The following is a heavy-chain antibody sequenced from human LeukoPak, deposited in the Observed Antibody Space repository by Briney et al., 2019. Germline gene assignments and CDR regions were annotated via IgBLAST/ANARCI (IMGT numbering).Heavy chain of an antibody. D-gene: IGHD3-22*01. CDR3: ATPYYDSSGGDYYYYYGMDV. J-gene: IGHJ6*02. CDR1: GYTLTELS. CDR2: FDPEDGET. V-gene: IGHV1-24*01. Sequence: ASVKVSCKVSGYTLTELSMHWVRQAPGKGLEWMGGFDPEDGETIYAQKFQGRVTMTEDTSTDTAYMELSSLRSEDTAVYYCATPYYDSSGGDYYYYYGMDVWGQGTTVTVSS.